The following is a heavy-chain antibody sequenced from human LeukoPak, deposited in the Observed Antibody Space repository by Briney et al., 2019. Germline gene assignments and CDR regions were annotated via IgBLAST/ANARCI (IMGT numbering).Heavy chain of an antibody. J-gene: IGHJ3*02. D-gene: IGHD3-22*01. CDR3: AKDLPYYYDSSGSGDAFDI. Sequence: GGSLRLSCAASGFIFSNYGMNWVRQAPGKGLDWVSSISGGGSSTYYAESVKGRVTISRDNSQNTLYLQMNSLRAEDTAIYYCAKDLPYYYDSSGSGDAFDIWGRGTMVTVST. CDR1: GFIFSNYG. V-gene: IGHV3-23*01. CDR2: ISGGGSST.